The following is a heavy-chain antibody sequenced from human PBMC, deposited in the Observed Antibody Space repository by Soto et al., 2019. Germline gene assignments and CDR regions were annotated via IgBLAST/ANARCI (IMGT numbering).Heavy chain of an antibody. J-gene: IGHJ4*02. CDR1: GVSISSGNYY. D-gene: IGHD1-7*01. Sequence: SETLSLTCTVSGVSISSGNYYWSWIRQPPGKGLEWIGFISYSGSTYYNASLKSRFTISVDTSKNQFSLNLSFVTAADTAVYYCATMGTPATGLYYFDYWGQGTLVTVSS. CDR3: ATMGTPATGLYYFDY. CDR2: ISYSGST. V-gene: IGHV4-30-4*01.